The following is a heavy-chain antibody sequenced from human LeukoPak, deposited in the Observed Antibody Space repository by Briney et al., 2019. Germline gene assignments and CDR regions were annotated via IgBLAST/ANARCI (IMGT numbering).Heavy chain of an antibody. J-gene: IGHJ4*02. V-gene: IGHV3-30-3*01. CDR2: ISYDGSNK. CDR3: ARDPSNSGYEFPGFFDY. Sequence: GGSLRLSCAASGFTFSSYAIHWVRQAPGKGLEWVAVISYDGSNKYYADSVKGRFTISRDNSKNTLYLQMNSLRAEDTAVYYCARDPSNSGYEFPGFFDYWGQGTLVTVSS. CDR1: GFTFSSYA. D-gene: IGHD5-12*01.